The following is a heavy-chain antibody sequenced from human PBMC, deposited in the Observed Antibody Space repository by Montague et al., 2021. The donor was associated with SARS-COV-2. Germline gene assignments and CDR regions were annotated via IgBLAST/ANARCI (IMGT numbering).Heavy chain of an antibody. V-gene: IGHV3-30*04. CDR2: ISYDGSNK. J-gene: IGHJ4*02. Sequence: SLRLSCAAFGFTFSSYAMHWVRQAPGKGLEWVAVISYDGSNKYYADSVKGRFTISRDNSKNTLYLQMNSLRAEDTAVYYCARDSVLIVATIGTLGFDYWGQGTLVTVSS. D-gene: IGHD5-12*01. CDR3: ARDSVLIVATIGTLGFDY. CDR1: GFTFSSYA.